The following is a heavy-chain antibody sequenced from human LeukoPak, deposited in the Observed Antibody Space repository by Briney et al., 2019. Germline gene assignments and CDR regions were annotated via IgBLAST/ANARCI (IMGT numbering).Heavy chain of an antibody. V-gene: IGHV3-11*01. D-gene: IGHD1-26*01. Sequence: GGSLRLSCAASGFTFSNYYMSWIRQTPGKGLEWLSYISGSGGDIHYADFVKGRFTISRDNAKNSLYLQMNSLRAEDTAMYYCARDIRAVGVTLYFDYWGQGILVTVTS. CDR3: ARDIRAVGVTLYFDY. CDR2: ISGSGGDI. J-gene: IGHJ4*02. CDR1: GFTFSNYY.